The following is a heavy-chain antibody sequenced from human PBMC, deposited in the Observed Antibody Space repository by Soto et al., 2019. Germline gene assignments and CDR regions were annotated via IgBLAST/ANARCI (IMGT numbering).Heavy chain of an antibody. D-gene: IGHD5-18*01. CDR2: ISYDGSNK. V-gene: IGHV3-30-3*01. CDR1: GFTFSTYT. J-gene: IGHJ4*02. Sequence: QVQLVDSGGGVVQPGRSLRLSCAAAGFTFSTYTMHWVRQAPGKGLQWVAVISYDGSNKYNADSVKGRFTISRDTSKNTLYLQMNSLTAEDTAVYYCAREVTRSLDYWGQGTLVTVSS. CDR3: AREVTRSLDY.